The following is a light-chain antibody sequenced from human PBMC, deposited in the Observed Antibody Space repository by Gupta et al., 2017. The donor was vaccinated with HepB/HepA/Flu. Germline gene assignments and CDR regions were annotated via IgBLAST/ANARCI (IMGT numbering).Light chain of an antibody. Sequence: DVVLTQSPLSLPVTLGQPASISCSSSQSLVYTDGSTSLNWYHQGPGQSPRRLIYKVSNRDSGVPDRFSGSGSGTDFTLKISRVEAEDVGIYYCMQYTHWPHTFGQGTKLEIK. V-gene: IGKV2-30*01. CDR3: MQYTHWPHT. CDR2: KVS. CDR1: QSLVYTDGSTS. J-gene: IGKJ2*01.